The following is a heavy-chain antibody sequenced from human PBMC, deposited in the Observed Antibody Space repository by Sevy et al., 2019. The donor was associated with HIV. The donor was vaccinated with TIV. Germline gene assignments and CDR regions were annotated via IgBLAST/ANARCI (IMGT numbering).Heavy chain of an antibody. CDR3: ARVERYCSGGSCFFDY. Sequence: ASVKVSCKASGYTFTSYGISWVRQAPGQGLEWMGWISAYNGNTNYAQKLQGRVTMTTDTSTSTAYMELRSLRSDDTAVYYCARVERYCSGGSCFFDYWGQGTLVTVSS. V-gene: IGHV1-18*01. CDR1: GYTFTSYG. CDR2: ISAYNGNT. D-gene: IGHD2-15*01. J-gene: IGHJ4*02.